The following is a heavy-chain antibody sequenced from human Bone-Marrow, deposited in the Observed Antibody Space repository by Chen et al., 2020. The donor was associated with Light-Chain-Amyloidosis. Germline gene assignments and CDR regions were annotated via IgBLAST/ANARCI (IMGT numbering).Heavy chain of an antibody. CDR1: GYTFTSYY. V-gene: IGHV1-46*04. CDR2: FNPFGGST. Sequence: QVQLVQSGAEVKKPGASVKISCKASGYTFTSYYMHWVRQAPGQGPEWMGIFNPFGGSTTYAQKLQGRVTMTWDTSTSTVYMELSSLGSEDTAVYYCARVGYSSGWIFDYWGQGTLVTVSS. J-gene: IGHJ4*02. CDR3: ARVGYSSGWIFDY. D-gene: IGHD6-19*01.